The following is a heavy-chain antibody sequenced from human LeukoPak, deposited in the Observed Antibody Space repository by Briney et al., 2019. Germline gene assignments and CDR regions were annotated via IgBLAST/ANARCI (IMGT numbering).Heavy chain of an antibody. J-gene: IGHJ4*02. V-gene: IGHV3-33*01. D-gene: IGHD3-22*01. CDR2: IWYDGSNR. Sequence: GGSLRLSCAASGFTFSSYGMHWVRQAPGKGLEWVAVIWYDGSNRYYADSVKGRFTISRDNSKNTLYLQMNNLRAEDTAVYYCARDTYYYDSSGYRTLGYWGQGTLVTVSS. CDR3: ARDTYYYDSSGYRTLGY. CDR1: GFTFSSYG.